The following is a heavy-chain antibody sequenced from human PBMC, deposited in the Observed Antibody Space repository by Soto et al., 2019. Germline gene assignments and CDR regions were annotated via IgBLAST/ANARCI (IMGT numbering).Heavy chain of an antibody. CDR2: IYYSGST. D-gene: IGHD3-3*01. CDR1: GGSISSYY. V-gene: IGHV4-59*01. Sequence: SETLSLTCTVSGGSISSYYWSWIRQPPGKGLEWIGYIYYSGSTNYNPSLKSRVTISVDTSKNQFSLKLSSVTAADTAVYYCASVNTIFGVVNWFDPWGQGTLVTVSS. J-gene: IGHJ5*02. CDR3: ASVNTIFGVVNWFDP.